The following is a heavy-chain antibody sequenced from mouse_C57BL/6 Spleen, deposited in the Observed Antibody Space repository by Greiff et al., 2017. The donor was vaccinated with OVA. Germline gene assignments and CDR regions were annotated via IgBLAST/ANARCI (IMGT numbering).Heavy chain of an antibody. CDR2: ISYSGST. CDR1: GYSITSGYD. D-gene: IGHD1-3*01. V-gene: IGHV3-1*01. Sequence: EVKLEESGPGMVKPSQSLSLTCTVTGYSITSGYDWHWIRHFPGNKLEWMGYISYSGSTNYNPSLKSRISITHDTSKNHFFLKLNSVTTEDTATYYCARTGRKGAFAYWGQGTLVTVSA. CDR3: ARTGRKGAFAY. J-gene: IGHJ3*01.